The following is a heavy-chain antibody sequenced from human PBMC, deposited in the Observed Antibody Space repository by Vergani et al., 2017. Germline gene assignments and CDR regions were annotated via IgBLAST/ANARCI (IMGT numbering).Heavy chain of an antibody. CDR3: ARHDCSSTSCYAVTMVRFHNWFDP. J-gene: IGHJ5*02. Sequence: QVQLQESGPGLVKPSETLSLTCAVSGYSISSGYYWGWIRQPPGKGLEWIGSIYHSGSTYYNPSLKRRVTISVDTSKNQFSLKLSSVTAADTAVYYCARHDCSSTSCYAVTMVRFHNWFDPWGQGTLVTVSS. CDR2: IYHSGST. CDR1: GYSISSGYY. V-gene: IGHV4-38-2*01. D-gene: IGHD2-2*01.